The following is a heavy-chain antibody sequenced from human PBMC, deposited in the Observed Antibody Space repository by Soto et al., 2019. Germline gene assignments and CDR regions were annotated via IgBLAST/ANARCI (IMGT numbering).Heavy chain of an antibody. J-gene: IGHJ6*03. V-gene: IGHV3-23*01. CDR1: GFTFSSYA. Sequence: PGGSLRLSCAASGFTFSSYAMSWVRQAPGKGLEWVSAISGSGGSTYYADSVKGRFTISRDNSKNTLYLQMNSLRAEDTAVYYCAKAYDFWSGYSYGYYMDGWGKGTTVTVYS. D-gene: IGHD3-3*01. CDR3: AKAYDFWSGYSYGYYMDG. CDR2: ISGSGGST.